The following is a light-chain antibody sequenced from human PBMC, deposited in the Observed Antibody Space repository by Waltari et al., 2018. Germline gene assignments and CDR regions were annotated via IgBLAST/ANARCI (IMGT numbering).Light chain of an antibody. CDR3: SSYTATTTLVV. J-gene: IGLJ2*01. CDR2: EVT. V-gene: IGLV2-14*01. CDR1: GSDLGGFNY. Sequence: QSALTQPASVSGSPGQSITISCTGSGSDLGGFNYVSWYQHHPGKAPKLMIYEVTKRPSGVSSRLPGSRSGSSASLTISGLQTEDEAHYYCSSYTATTTLVVFGGGTKLTVL.